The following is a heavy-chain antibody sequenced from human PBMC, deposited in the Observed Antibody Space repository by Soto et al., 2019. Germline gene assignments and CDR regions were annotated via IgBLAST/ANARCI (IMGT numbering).Heavy chain of an antibody. Sequence: EVQLVESGGGLVQPGGSLRLSCAASGFTVSSNYMSWVRQAPGKGLEWVSVIYSGGSTYYADSVKGRFTISRDNSKNTLYLQMNSLRAEDTAVYSCARATIAAAGTPGWFDPWGQGTLATVSS. V-gene: IGHV3-66*01. CDR1: GFTVSSNY. CDR2: IYSGGST. CDR3: ARATIAAAGTPGWFDP. D-gene: IGHD6-13*01. J-gene: IGHJ5*02.